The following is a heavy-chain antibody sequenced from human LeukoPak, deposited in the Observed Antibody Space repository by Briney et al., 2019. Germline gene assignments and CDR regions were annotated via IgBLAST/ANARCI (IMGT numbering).Heavy chain of an antibody. V-gene: IGHV1-2*02. CDR2: INPNSGDT. J-gene: IGHJ4*02. Sequence: GASVKVSCKASGYTFTGYNIHWVRQAPGQGLGWMGWINPNSGDTNYAQKFQGRVTMTRDTSISTAYMELSRLASDDTGVYYCARAPDLYYFDFWGQGTLVTVSS. CDR3: ARAPDLYYFDF. CDR1: GYTFTGYN.